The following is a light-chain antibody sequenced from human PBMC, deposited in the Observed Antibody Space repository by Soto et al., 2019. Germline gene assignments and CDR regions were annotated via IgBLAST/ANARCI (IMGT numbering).Light chain of an antibody. V-gene: IGKV3-20*01. CDR3: QNVGDSPFT. J-gene: IGKJ3*01. Sequence: PGERATLSCRASESISSHYIAWYQHKPGQAPRLLIFGASTTATGIPDRFSGSWSGTAFPLTISSLEPEYVAMYYCQNVGDSPFTLGPGTKVD. CDR2: GAS. CDR1: ESISSHY.